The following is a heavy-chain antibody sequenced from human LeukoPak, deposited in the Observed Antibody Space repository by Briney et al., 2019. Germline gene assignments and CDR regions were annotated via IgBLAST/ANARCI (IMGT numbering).Heavy chain of an antibody. CDR3: ARNGDYSMDY. J-gene: IGHJ4*02. D-gene: IGHD3-10*01. CDR1: GFTFTTYW. Sequence: GGSLRLSCAASGFTFTTYWMGWVRQAPGKGLEWVANIKQDGSEQYYVDSVKGRFTISRDNAKNSLSLQMNSLRAEDTAVYYCARNGDYSMDYWGQGTLVTVSS. V-gene: IGHV3-7*01. CDR2: IKQDGSEQ.